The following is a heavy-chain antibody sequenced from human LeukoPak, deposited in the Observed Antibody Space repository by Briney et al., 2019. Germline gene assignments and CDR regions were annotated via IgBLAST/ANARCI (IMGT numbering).Heavy chain of an antibody. J-gene: IGHJ4*02. V-gene: IGHV4-61*02. Sequence: SQTLSLTCTVSGGSISSGSYYWSWIRQPAGKGLEWIGRIYTSGSTNYNPSLKSRVTISVDTSKNQFSLKLSSVTAADTAVYYCAGRGDDYKFDYWGQGTVVTVSS. CDR3: AGRGDDYKFDY. CDR1: GGSISSGSYY. CDR2: IYTSGST. D-gene: IGHD5-24*01.